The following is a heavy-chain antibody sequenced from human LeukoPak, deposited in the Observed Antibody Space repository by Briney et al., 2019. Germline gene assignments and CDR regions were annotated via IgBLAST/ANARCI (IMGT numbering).Heavy chain of an antibody. CDR3: AKGNSSSWYIHFDY. J-gene: IGHJ4*02. CDR1: GFTFSSYG. CDR2: ISGSGGST. Sequence: PGGTLRLSCAASGFTFSSYGMSWVRQAPGKGLEWASAISGSGGSTYYADSVKGRFTISRDNSKNTLYLQMNSLRAEDTAVYYCAKGNSSSWYIHFDYWGQGTLVTVSS. D-gene: IGHD6-13*01. V-gene: IGHV3-23*01.